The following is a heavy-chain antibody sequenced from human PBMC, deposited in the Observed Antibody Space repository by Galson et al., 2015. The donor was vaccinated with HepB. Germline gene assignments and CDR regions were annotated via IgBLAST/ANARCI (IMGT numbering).Heavy chain of an antibody. V-gene: IGHV3-33*01. Sequence: SLRLSCAASGFFFGSYAMHWVRQTPGKGLEWVAVTRYDDGTNKHYADSVKRRFTISRDSSKNILYLQMNSLTVEDTAVYYCARDGTGSYYGSFLDFWGQGTLVTVSS. CDR3: ARDGTGSYYGSFLDF. D-gene: IGHD1-26*01. J-gene: IGHJ4*02. CDR2: TRYDDGTNK. CDR1: GFFFGSYA.